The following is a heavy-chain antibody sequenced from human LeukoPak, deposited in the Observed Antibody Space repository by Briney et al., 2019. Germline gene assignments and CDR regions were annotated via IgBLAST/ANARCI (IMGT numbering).Heavy chain of an antibody. V-gene: IGHV1-8*01. CDR3: ARVKQQQQVLDY. CDR2: MNPNSGNT. D-gene: IGHD6-13*01. J-gene: IGHJ4*02. CDR1: GYTFTSYD. Sequence: ASVKVSCKASGYTFTSYDINWVRQATGQGLEWMGWMNPNSGNTGYAQKFQGRVTMTRNTSISTAYMELSSLRSEDTAVYYCARVKQQQQVLDYWGQGTLVTVSS.